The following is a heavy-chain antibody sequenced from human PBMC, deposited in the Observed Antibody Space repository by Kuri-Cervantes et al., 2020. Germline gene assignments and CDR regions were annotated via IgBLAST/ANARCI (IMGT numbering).Heavy chain of an antibody. Sequence: SVKVSCKASGGTFSSYAISWVRQAPGQGLEWMGGIIPIFGTANYAQKFQGRVTITTDESTSTAYMELSSLRAEDMAVYYCARDTRWFGELLFVYWGQGTLVTVSS. V-gene: IGHV1-69*05. CDR3: ARDTRWFGELLFVY. CDR1: GGTFSSYA. D-gene: IGHD3-10*01. CDR2: IIPIFGTA. J-gene: IGHJ4*02.